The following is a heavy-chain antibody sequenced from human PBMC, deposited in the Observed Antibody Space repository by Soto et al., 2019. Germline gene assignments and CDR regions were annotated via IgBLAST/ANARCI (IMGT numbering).Heavy chain of an antibody. CDR3: ARGAAAAAYYNYGTDV. CDR1: GYTFTSYG. CDR2: ISAYNGNT. J-gene: IGHJ6*02. Sequence: GASVKVSCKASGYTFTSYGISWVRQAPGQGLEWMGWISAYNGNTNYAQKLQGRVTMTTDTSTSTAYMELRSLRSDDTAVYYCARGAAAAAYYNYGTDVWGQGTTVNVSS. D-gene: IGHD6-13*01. V-gene: IGHV1-18*04.